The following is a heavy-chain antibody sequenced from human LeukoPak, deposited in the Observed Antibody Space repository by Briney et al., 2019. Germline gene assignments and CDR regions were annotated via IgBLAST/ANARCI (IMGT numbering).Heavy chain of an antibody. V-gene: IGHV3-30*02. CDR2: IRYDGSNK. Sequence: GGSLRLSCAASGFTFSSYGMHWVRQAPGKGLEWVAFIRYDGSNKYYADSVKGRFTISRDNAKNSLYLQMNTLGAEDTAMYYCARGYYYYDTSGHYYNHDAMDVWGQGTTVTVSS. D-gene: IGHD3-22*01. CDR3: ARGYYYYDTSGHYYNHDAMDV. CDR1: GFTFSSYG. J-gene: IGHJ6*02.